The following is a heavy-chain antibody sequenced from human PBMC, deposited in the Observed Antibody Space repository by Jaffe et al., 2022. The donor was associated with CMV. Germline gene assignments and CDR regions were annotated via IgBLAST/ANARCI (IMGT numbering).Heavy chain of an antibody. CDR3: ARTSKVKRTTGIAY. Sequence: QVQLVQSGAEVKKPGASVKVSCKASGYTFTSYDINWVRQATGQGLEWMGWMNPNSGNTGYAQKFQGRVTMTRNTSISTAYMELSSLRSEDTAVYYCARTSKVKRTTGIAYWGQGTLVTVSS. CDR1: GYTFTSYD. J-gene: IGHJ4*02. CDR2: MNPNSGNT. V-gene: IGHV1-8*01. D-gene: IGHD1-7*01.